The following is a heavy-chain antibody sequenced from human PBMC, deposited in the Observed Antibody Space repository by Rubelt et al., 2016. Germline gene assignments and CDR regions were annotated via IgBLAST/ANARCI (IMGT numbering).Heavy chain of an antibody. CDR3: VREGKYYYDSSGYSTPTDAFDI. CDR1: GFTVGNNF. J-gene: IGHJ3*02. V-gene: IGHV3-66*01. Sequence: GESGGGLVQPGGSLRLSCAASGFTVGNNFMNWVRQAPGKGLEWVSLIYSGGDPYYADSVKGRFTISRDNSKKTLTLQMRSLRVEDMAVYYCVREGKYYYDSSGYSTPTDAFDIWGQGTVVTVSP. CDR2: IYSGGDP. D-gene: IGHD3-22*01.